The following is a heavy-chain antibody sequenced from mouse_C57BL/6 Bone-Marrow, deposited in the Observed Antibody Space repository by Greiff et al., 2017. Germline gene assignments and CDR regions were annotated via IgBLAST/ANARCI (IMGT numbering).Heavy chain of an antibody. V-gene: IGHV5-6*02. Sequence: EVKLMVSGGDLVEPGGSLKLSCAASGFTFSSYGMSLVRQTPDKRLEWVAPLRSGCIYHYYPDRVKGRFTISRDNAKNTLYLQMSSLKSEDTAMYYCARRGDGRDWYFDVWGTGTTVTVSS. CDR1: GFTFSSYG. CDR3: ARRGDGRDWYFDV. J-gene: IGHJ1*03. CDR2: LRSGCIYH.